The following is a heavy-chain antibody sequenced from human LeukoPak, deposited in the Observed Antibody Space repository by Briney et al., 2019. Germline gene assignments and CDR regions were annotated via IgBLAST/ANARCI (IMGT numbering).Heavy chain of an antibody. CDR3: ARRFYFGGSGSYYSGFDY. CDR1: GGSISSYY. D-gene: IGHD3-10*01. Sequence: SETLSLTCTVSGGSISSYYWSLIRQPPGKGLEWIEYIYYSGSTNYNPSLKSRVTISVDTSKNQFSLKLSSVTAADTAVYYCARRFYFGGSGSYYSGFDYWGQGTLVTVSS. CDR2: IYYSGST. V-gene: IGHV4-59*01. J-gene: IGHJ4*02.